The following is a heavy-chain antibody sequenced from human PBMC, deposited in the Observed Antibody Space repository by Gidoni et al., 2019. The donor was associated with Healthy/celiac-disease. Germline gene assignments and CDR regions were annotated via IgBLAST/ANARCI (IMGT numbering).Heavy chain of an antibody. D-gene: IGHD6-13*01. CDR1: GGSVSSGSYY. CDR2: IYYSGST. V-gene: IGHV4-61*01. CDR3: ARDRSSSWTYYGMDV. Sequence: QVQLQESGPGLVKPSETLSLTCPVSGGSVSSGSYYWSWIRQPPGKGLEWIGYIYYSGSTNYNPSLKSRVTISVDTSKNQFSLKLSSVTAADTAVYYCARDRSSSWTYYGMDVWGQGTTVTVSS. J-gene: IGHJ6*02.